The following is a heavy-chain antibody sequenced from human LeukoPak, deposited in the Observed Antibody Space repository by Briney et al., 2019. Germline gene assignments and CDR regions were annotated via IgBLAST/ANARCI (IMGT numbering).Heavy chain of an antibody. J-gene: IGHJ5*02. Sequence: SGSLSLTCTVSGDSIGSSYWSWIRQPPGKGLEWIGYIYYSGGTKYNPSLKSRVTISLDTSKNQFSLKLSSVTAADTAVYYCARSSHMTVNGRFDPWGQGTLVTVSS. CDR3: ARSSHMTVNGRFDP. CDR1: GDSIGSSY. CDR2: IYYSGGT. V-gene: IGHV4-59*08.